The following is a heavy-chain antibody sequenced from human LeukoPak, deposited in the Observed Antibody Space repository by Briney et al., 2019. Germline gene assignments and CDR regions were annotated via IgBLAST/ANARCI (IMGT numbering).Heavy chain of an antibody. Sequence: GGSLRLSCAASGFTFSNYGMHWVRQAPGKGLEWVAFIRYDGIYKYYADSVKGRFTIFRDKSKTTLFLQMDSLRAEDTAVYYCAKDPEKGLAVARLEHWGQGTLVTVSS. J-gene: IGHJ5*02. D-gene: IGHD6-19*01. V-gene: IGHV3-30*02. CDR1: GFTFSNYG. CDR3: AKDPEKGLAVARLEH. CDR2: IRYDGIYK.